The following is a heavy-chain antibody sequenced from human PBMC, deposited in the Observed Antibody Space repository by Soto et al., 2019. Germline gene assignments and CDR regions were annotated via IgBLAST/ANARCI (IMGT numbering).Heavy chain of an antibody. CDR2: ITYSGTT. V-gene: IGHV4-39*01. Sequence: QLQLQESGPGLVKPPETLSLICSVSGGSISSSSNYWGWIRQPPGKGLEWIAIITYSGTTYYNPSLKSWVTISADTSKNQFVLELRSVTAADTAVYYCARRNYPYYFDYWGQGTLVTVSS. CDR1: GGSISSSSNY. D-gene: IGHD4-4*01. CDR3: ARRNYPYYFDY. J-gene: IGHJ4*02.